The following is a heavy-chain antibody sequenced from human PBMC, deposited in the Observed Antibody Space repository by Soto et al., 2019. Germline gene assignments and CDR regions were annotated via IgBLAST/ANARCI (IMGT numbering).Heavy chain of an antibody. V-gene: IGHV2-5*02. CDR1: GFSLSTSIWG. Sequence: QITLKESGPTLVNPTQPLTLTCTFSGFSLSTSIWGVAWIRQPPGKALEWLAVIYGDDDKRYSPSLRSRLTIIKDTSKKQVVLTMTNLGPVDTATYYCAHTTRGYDYFDYWGQGTLVTASS. J-gene: IGHJ4*02. CDR2: IYGDDDK. D-gene: IGHD5-12*01. CDR3: AHTTRGYDYFDY.